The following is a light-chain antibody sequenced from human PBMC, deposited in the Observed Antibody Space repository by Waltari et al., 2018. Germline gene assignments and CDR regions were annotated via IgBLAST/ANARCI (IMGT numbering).Light chain of an antibody. CDR1: QSVRSH. Sequence: EIAMTQAPAALSVSPAERVTLTCRASQSVRSHLAGYQQKPGQAPRLLIYSASTRDSGIPARFSGSGSATEFTLTISSLQSEDFAVYYCQQYDNWSITFGQGTRVEIK. J-gene: IGKJ5*01. CDR3: QQYDNWSIT. CDR2: SAS. V-gene: IGKV3-15*01.